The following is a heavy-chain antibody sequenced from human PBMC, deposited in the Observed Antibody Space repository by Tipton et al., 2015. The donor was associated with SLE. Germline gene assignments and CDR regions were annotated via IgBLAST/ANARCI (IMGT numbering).Heavy chain of an antibody. D-gene: IGHD1-7*01. CDR3: ARVLLGLRQIGYWYFDL. J-gene: IGHJ2*01. Sequence: TLSLTCTVSGDSISNNNYYWGWIRQPPGKGLEWIGNINYSGTTYFNPSLKSRLTISTDTSKRQISLRLTSMTAADTAVYYCARVLLGLRQIGYWYFDLWGRGTLVTVSS. CDR2: INYSGTT. CDR1: GDSISNNNYY. V-gene: IGHV4-39*07.